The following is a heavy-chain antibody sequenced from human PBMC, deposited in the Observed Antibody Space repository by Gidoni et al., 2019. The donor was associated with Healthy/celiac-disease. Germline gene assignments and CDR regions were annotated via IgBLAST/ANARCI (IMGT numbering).Heavy chain of an antibody. J-gene: IGHJ6*02. CDR2: IIPIFGTA. V-gene: IGHV1-69*01. D-gene: IGHD5-18*01. CDR1: GGTFSSYA. CDR3: ARDQDTAMVTYYYYYGMDV. Sequence: QVQLVQSGAEVKKPGASVKGSCKASGGTFSSYAISWVRQAPGQGLEWMGGIIPIFGTANYAQKFQGRVTITADESTSTAYMELSSLRSEDTAVYYCARDQDTAMVTYYYYYGMDVWGQGTTVTVSS.